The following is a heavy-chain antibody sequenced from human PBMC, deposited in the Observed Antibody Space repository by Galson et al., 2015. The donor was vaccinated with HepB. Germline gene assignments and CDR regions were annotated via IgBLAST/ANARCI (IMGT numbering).Heavy chain of an antibody. CDR2: ISYDGSNK. CDR3: AREGYSTSEYYYGLDV. D-gene: IGHD6-13*01. J-gene: IGHJ6*02. V-gene: IGHV3-30*04. Sequence: SLRLSCAASGFTFSSYAMHWVRQAPGKGLEWVAVISYDGSNKYYTDSVKGRFTISRDNSKNTLYLQMNSLRAEDTAVYYCAREGYSTSEYYYGLDVWGQGTTVTVSS. CDR1: GFTFSSYA.